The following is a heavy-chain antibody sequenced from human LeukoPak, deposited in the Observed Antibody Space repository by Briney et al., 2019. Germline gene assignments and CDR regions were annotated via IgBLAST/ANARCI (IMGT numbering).Heavy chain of an antibody. CDR2: IYYSGST. V-gene: IGHV4-39*07. J-gene: IGHJ4*02. Sequence: GSLRLSCAASGFTFSSHGMNWVRQAPGKGLEWIGSIYYSGSTYYNPSLKSRVTISVDTSKNQFSLKLSSVTAADTAVYYCARDNYYYDSSGYPLDYWGQGTLVTVSS. CDR1: GFTFSSHGM. CDR3: ARDNYYYDSSGYPLDY. D-gene: IGHD3-22*01.